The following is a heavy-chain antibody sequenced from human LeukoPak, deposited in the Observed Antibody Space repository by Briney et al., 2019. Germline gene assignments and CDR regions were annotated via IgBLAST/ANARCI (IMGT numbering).Heavy chain of an antibody. CDR1: GGTFSSYA. CDR3: ARDRVATIAWYFDL. D-gene: IGHD5-12*01. V-gene: IGHV1-69*04. CDR2: IIPILGIA. Sequence: ASVKVSCKASGGTFSSYAISWVRQAPGQGLEWMGRIIPILGIANYAQKFQGRVTITADTSTSTAYMELSSLRSEDTAVYYCARDRVATIAWYFDLWGRGTLVTVSP. J-gene: IGHJ2*01.